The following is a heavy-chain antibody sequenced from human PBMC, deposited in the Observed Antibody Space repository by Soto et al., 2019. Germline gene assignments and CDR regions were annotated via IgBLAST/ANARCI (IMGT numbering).Heavy chain of an antibody. CDR2: ISGGGTAT. CDR3: AGDPYYYGSAF. D-gene: IGHD3-10*01. Sequence: GGSLRLSCAASGFRFSDHYMTWIRQAPGKGLEWVSKISGGGTATHYADSVKGRFTVSRDNAENSLYLQMNSLRAEDTAVYYCAGDPYYYGSAFWGQGTLVTVSS. J-gene: IGHJ4*02. CDR1: GFRFSDHY. V-gene: IGHV3-11*01.